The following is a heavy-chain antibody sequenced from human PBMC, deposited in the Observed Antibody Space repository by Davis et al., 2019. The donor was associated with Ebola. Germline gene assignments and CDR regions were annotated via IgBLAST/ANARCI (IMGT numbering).Heavy chain of an antibody. CDR3: AKLWYCSGGSCYSPVDY. CDR1: GFTFSSYS. V-gene: IGHV3-21*04. J-gene: IGHJ4*02. D-gene: IGHD2-15*01. CDR2: ISSSSSYI. Sequence: GESLKISCAASGFTFSSYSMNWVRQAPGKGLEWVSSISSSSSYIYYADSVKGRFTISRDNAKNSLYLQMNSLRAEDTAVFYCAKLWYCSGGSCYSPVDYWGQGILVTVSS.